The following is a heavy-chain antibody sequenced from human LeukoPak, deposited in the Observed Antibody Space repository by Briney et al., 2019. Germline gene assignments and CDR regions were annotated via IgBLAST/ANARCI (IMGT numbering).Heavy chain of an antibody. CDR2: IYHSGST. CDR1: GGSISSGGYY. D-gene: IGHD6-13*01. Sequence: SQTLSLTCTVSGGSISSGGYYWSWIRQPPGKGLEWIGYIYHSGSTYYNPSLKSRVTISVDRSKNQFSLKLSSVTAADSAVYYCARHSAHSSTNDAFDMWGQGTLVIVSS. CDR3: ARHSAHSSTNDAFDM. J-gene: IGHJ3*02. V-gene: IGHV4-30-2*02.